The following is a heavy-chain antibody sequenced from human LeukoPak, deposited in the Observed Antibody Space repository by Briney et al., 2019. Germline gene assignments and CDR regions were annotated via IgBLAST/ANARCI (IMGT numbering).Heavy chain of an antibody. J-gene: IGHJ4*02. Sequence: ASVKVSCKASGYTFTSNYIHWVRQAPGQGLEWMGMIYPRDGSTSYAQKFQGRVTVTRDTSTSTVHMELSGLRSVDTAVYYCARDQEGFDYWGQGTLVTVSS. CDR2: IYPRDGST. CDR3: ARDQEGFDY. V-gene: IGHV1-46*01. CDR1: GYTFTSNY.